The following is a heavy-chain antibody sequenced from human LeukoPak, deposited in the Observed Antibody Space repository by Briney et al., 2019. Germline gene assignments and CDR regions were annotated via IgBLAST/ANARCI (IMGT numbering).Heavy chain of an antibody. V-gene: IGHV1-69*05. CDR3: ARSRNWNDLSADY. Sequence: SVKVSCKASGGTFSSYAISWVRQAPGQGLEWMGGIIPIFGTANYAQMFQGRVTITTDESTSTAYMELSSLRSEDTAVYYCARSRNWNDLSADYWGQGTLVTVSS. J-gene: IGHJ4*02. CDR2: IIPIFGTA. CDR1: GGTFSSYA. D-gene: IGHD1-1*01.